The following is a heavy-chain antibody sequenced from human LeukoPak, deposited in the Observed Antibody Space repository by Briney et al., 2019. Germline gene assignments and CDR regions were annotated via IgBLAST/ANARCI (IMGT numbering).Heavy chain of an antibody. Sequence: PGGSLRLSCPASGFTFISYSMNWVRQPPGKGLEWVSSISSSSSYIYYADSVKGRFTISRDNAKNSLYLQMNSLRAEDTAVYYCARDYGDYVFNGLGYWGQGTLVTVSS. J-gene: IGHJ4*02. V-gene: IGHV3-21*01. CDR1: GFTFISYS. CDR3: ARDYGDYVFNGLGY. D-gene: IGHD4-17*01. CDR2: ISSSSSYI.